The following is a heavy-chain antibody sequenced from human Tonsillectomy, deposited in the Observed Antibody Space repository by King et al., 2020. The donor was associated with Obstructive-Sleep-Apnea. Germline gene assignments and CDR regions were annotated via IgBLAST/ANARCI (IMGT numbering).Heavy chain of an antibody. CDR1: GFTFSSYN. V-gene: IGHV3-21*01. CDR3: ARDGLWEGAPSNFPYFDY. D-gene: IGHD1-26*01. Sequence: QLVQSGGGLVKPGGSLRLSCAASGFTFSSYNMHWVRQAPGKGLEWVSYISSSSSYIYYAGSVKGRFTISRDNAKNSLYLQMNSLRAEDTAVYYCARDGLWEGAPSNFPYFDYWGQGTLVTVSS. CDR2: ISSSSSYI. J-gene: IGHJ4*02.